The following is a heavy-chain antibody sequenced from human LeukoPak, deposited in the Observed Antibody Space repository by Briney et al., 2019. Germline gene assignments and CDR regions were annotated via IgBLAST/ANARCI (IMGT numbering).Heavy chain of an antibody. CDR1: GFTFRNYA. J-gene: IGHJ4*02. D-gene: IGHD3-9*01. V-gene: IGHV3-23*01. CDR2: IVGNGVST. Sequence: QPGASQRLSCAASGFTFRNYAMSWVRQAPGKGLEWVSAIVGNGVSTYYADSVQGRFTISRDNSKNTLYLQMNSLRAEDTALYYCTKWGDYDGSTGYYDSDYWGQGTLVTVSS. CDR3: TKWGDYDGSTGYYDSDY.